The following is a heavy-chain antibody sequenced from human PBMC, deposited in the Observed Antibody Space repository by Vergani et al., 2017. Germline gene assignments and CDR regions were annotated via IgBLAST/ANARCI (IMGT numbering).Heavy chain of an antibody. D-gene: IGHD6-6*01. CDR1: GYSFTSYW. J-gene: IGHJ6*02. CDR3: ARRRIAARDYYYCGMDV. V-gene: IGHV5-51*01. CDR2: IYPGDSDT. Sequence: EVQLVQSGAEVKKPGESLRISCKGSGYSFTSYWIGWVRQMPGKGLEWMGIIYPGDSDTRYSPSFQGQVTISADKSISTAYLQWGSLKASDTAMYYCARRRIAARDYYYCGMDVWGQGTTVTVSS.